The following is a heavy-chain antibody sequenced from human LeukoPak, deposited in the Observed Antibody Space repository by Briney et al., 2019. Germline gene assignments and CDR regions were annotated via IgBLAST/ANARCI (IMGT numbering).Heavy chain of an antibody. J-gene: IGHJ4*02. CDR2: INPSGGST. D-gene: IGHD2-2*01. CDR1: GYTFTIYY. CDR3: ARAGVLGYCSSTSCSQRTLDY. V-gene: IGHV1-46*01. Sequence: GASVTVSFKASGYTFTIYYMHWVRQAPGQGLEWMGMINPSGGSTSYAQKFQGRVTMTRDTSTSTVYMELSSLRSEDTAVYYCARAGVLGYCSSTSCSQRTLDYWGQGTLVTVSS.